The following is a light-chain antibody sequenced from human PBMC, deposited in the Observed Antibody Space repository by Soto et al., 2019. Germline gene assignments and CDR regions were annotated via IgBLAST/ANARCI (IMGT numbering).Light chain of an antibody. CDR1: QSLLLSNGNNY. CDR2: LGS. CDR3: MQTLETPYT. V-gene: IGKV2-28*01. Sequence: DIVLTQSPLSLPVTPGEPASISCRSSQSLLLSNGNNYLDWYLQKSGQSPQVLIYLGSNRASGVPERFSGSGSGTDFTLKISRVEPEDVGVYYCMQTLETPYTFGQGTKLEI. J-gene: IGKJ2*01.